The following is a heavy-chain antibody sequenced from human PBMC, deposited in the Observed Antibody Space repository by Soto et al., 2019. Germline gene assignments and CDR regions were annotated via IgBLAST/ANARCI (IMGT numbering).Heavy chain of an antibody. CDR2: IKSKTDGGTT. Sequence: EVQLVESGGGLVKPGGSLRLSCAASGFTFSNAWMNWVRQAPGKGLEWVGRIKSKTDGGTTDYAAPVKGRFTISRDDSKNTLYRQMNSLKTEDTAVYYCTTGIAVAGRGVHWGQGTLVTVSS. CDR3: TTGIAVAGRGVH. J-gene: IGHJ4*02. V-gene: IGHV3-15*07. CDR1: GFTFSNAW. D-gene: IGHD6-19*01.